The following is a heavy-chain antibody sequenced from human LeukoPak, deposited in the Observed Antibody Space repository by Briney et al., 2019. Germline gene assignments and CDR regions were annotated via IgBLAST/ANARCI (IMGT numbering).Heavy chain of an antibody. J-gene: IGHJ4*02. D-gene: IGHD6-13*01. CDR2: INSDGRST. CDR3: ARVYSSSWYSGY. Sequence: GGSLRLSCAASGFTFSRNWMHWVRQVPGKGLVWVSRINSDGRSTNYADSVKGRFTISRDNAKNTLYLQMNSLRAEDTAVYYCARVYSSSWYSGYWGQGTLVTVSS. V-gene: IGHV3-74*01. CDR1: GFTFSRNW.